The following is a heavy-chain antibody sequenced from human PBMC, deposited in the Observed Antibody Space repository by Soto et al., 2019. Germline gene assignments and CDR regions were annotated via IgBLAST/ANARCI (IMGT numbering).Heavy chain of an antibody. CDR2: IYYSGST. CDR3: ARAGTNMVQFDY. V-gene: IGHV4-59*01. D-gene: IGHD3-10*01. CDR1: GGSINSYF. Sequence: QVQLQESGPGLVRPSETLSLTCTVSGGSINSYFWSWIRQSQGKGLEWIGHIYYSGSTSYSPSLKSRVSISVDTSKNQFSLEVNSVTAADTAVYYCARAGTNMVQFDYWGQGTLVTVSS. J-gene: IGHJ4*02.